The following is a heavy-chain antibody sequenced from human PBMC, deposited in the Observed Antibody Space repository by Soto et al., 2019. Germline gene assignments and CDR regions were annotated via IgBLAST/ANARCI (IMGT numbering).Heavy chain of an antibody. J-gene: IGHJ5*02. CDR3: ARVKRSTSRLDP. Sequence: SETLSLTCTVSGGSLRGNSYYWSWIRQSPGKGLEWIGYTYYSGSTNYNPSLNSRVTISVDMSQNQFSLKLSSVTAADTAVYYCARVKRSTSRLDPWGQGTLVTVSS. CDR1: GGSLRGNSYY. CDR2: TYYSGST. V-gene: IGHV4-61*01. D-gene: IGHD1-26*01.